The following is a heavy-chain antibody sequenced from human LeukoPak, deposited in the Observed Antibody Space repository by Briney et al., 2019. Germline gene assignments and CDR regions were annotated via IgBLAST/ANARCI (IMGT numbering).Heavy chain of an antibody. D-gene: IGHD3-16*01. Sequence: PSETLSLTRTVSGGSISSYYWSWIRQPPGKGLDWIGYINYSGNTNYNPSLKSRVTISVDTSRNLFSLKLTSVTAADTAVYFCARDFGETSLPNWFDPWGQGTLVIVSS. CDR3: ARDFGETSLPNWFDP. CDR2: INYSGNT. CDR1: GGSISSYY. V-gene: IGHV4-59*12. J-gene: IGHJ5*02.